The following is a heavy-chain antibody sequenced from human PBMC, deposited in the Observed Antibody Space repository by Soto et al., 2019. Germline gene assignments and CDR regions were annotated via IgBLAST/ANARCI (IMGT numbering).Heavy chain of an antibody. CDR1: GFTFSGSA. D-gene: IGHD5-12*01. CDR2: IRSERNSYAT. Sequence: EVQLVESGGGLVQSGGSLKLSCTASGFTFSGSAIHWVRQASGKGLEWVGRIRSERNSYATAYAASLEGRVAISRDDSKNAAYLQINSLKIEDTAVYYCTIHGGYHNETSDYWGQGTLVTVSS. CDR3: TIHGGYHNETSDY. V-gene: IGHV3-73*02. J-gene: IGHJ4*02.